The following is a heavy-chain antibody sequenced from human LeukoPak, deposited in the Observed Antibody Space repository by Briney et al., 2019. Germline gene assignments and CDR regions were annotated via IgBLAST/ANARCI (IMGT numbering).Heavy chain of an antibody. CDR3: ARGPQFCSGGSCFGYYFDY. Sequence: KSGGPLRLSCAASGFTFSRYSMNWVRQPPGKGLEWVSSISASGSHIYYADSVKGRFSISRDSARNSVYVQMSSLRAEDTAVYYCARGPQFCSGGSCFGYYFDYWGQGALVTVSS. CDR2: ISASGSHI. V-gene: IGHV3-21*01. CDR1: GFTFSRYS. J-gene: IGHJ4*02. D-gene: IGHD2-15*01.